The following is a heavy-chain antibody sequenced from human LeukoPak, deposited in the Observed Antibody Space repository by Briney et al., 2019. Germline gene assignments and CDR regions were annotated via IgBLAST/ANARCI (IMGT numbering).Heavy chain of an antibody. CDR1: GFTFSDYY. V-gene: IGHV3-11*04. CDR2: ISSSGTTI. J-gene: IGHJ4*02. Sequence: GGSLRLSCVASGFTFSDYYMSWIRQAPGKGLEWVSYISSSGTTIHYADSVKGRFTISRDNAKNSLYLQMNSLRAEYTAVYYCARDRGAVTDVFDYWGQGTLVTVSS. D-gene: IGHD6-19*01. CDR3: ARDRGAVTDVFDY.